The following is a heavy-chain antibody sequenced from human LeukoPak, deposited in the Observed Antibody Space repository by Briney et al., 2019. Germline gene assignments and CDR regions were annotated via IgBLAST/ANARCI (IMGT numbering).Heavy chain of an antibody. CDR2: INHSGST. CDR3: ASPGWTPHY. J-gene: IGHJ4*02. Sequence: SETLSLTCAVYGGSFSGYYWSWIRQPPGKGLEWIGEINHSGSTNYNPSLKSRVTISADTSKNQFSLKLSSVTAADTAVYYCASPGWTPHYWGQGTLVTVSS. D-gene: IGHD6-19*01. V-gene: IGHV4-34*01. CDR1: GGSFSGYY.